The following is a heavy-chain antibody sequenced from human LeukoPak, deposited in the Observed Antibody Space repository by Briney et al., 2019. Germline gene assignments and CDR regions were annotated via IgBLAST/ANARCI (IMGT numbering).Heavy chain of an antibody. D-gene: IGHD3-9*01. CDR2: INTDGSTT. J-gene: IGHJ4*02. CDR3: ARDFDYKLDY. V-gene: IGHV3-74*01. CDR1: GFTFSSYL. Sequence: GGSLRLSCAASGFTFSSYLMHWVRHAPGKGLVWVSRINTDGSTTNYADSVKGRFTISRDNAKNTLYLQMNSLRVEDTAVYYCARDFDYKLDYWGQGTLVTVSS.